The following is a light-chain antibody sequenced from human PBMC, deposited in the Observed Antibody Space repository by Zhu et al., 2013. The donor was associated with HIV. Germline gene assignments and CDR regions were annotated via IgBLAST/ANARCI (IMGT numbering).Light chain of an antibody. CDR2: GKD. CDR1: TLRTFY. CDR3: NSWDNSGNHPV. J-gene: IGLJ3*02. Sequence: SSELTQDPVVSVALGQTVRITCQGDTLRTFYANWYQQRPGQAPVRVIYGKDNRPSRIPDRFSGSDSGNTASLTITGAQAEDEADYYCNSWDNSGNHPVFGGGTKLTVL. V-gene: IGLV3-19*02.